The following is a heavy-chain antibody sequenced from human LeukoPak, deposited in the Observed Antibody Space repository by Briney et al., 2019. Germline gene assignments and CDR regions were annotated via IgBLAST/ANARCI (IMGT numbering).Heavy chain of an antibody. CDR3: ARHLFGVNIVGNYFDS. Sequence: GGSLRLSCAGSGFLFSTYSFNWVRQAPGKGMEGVSSISSSGSSIYYADSVKGRFTISRDNTKNSLYMQMNSLRAEDTAVYYCARHLFGVNIVGNYFDSWGQGTLVTVSS. CDR2: ISSSGSSI. V-gene: IGHV3-21*01. CDR1: GFLFSTYS. D-gene: IGHD2/OR15-2a*01. J-gene: IGHJ4*02.